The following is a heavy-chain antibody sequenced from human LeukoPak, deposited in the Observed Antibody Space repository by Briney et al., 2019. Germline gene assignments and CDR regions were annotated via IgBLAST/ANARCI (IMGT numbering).Heavy chain of an antibody. V-gene: IGHV1-8*01. Sequence: ASVKVSCKASGYTFTSYDINWVRQAPGQGLEWMGWMNPNSGNTGYAQKFQGRVTMTRNTSISTAYMELSSLRSEDTAVYYCARVPEYGSGSYYKANYYYYGMDVWGQGTTVTVSS. D-gene: IGHD3-10*01. CDR2: MNPNSGNT. CDR3: ARVPEYGSGSYYKANYYYYGMDV. CDR1: GYTFTSYD. J-gene: IGHJ6*02.